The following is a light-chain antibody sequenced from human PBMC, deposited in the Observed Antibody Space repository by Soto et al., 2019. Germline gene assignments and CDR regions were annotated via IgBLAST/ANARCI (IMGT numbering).Light chain of an antibody. CDR1: TSDVGFYNY. V-gene: IGLV2-14*01. J-gene: IGLJ3*02. Sequence: QSALTQPASVSGSPGQSITISCTGTTSDVGFYNYVSWYQHHPGKAPKLIIYDVTYRPSGVSNRFSGSKSEKTASLTISGLQAEDEADYYCASYTSSDTLVFGIGTKVTVL. CDR2: DVT. CDR3: ASYTSSDTLV.